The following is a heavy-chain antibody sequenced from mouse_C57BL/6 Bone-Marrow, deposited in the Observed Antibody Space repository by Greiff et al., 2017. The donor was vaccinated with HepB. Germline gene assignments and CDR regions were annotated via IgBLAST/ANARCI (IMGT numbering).Heavy chain of an antibody. CDR1: GYTFTSYW. D-gene: IGHD3-2*02. J-gene: IGHJ3*01. V-gene: IGHV1-52*01. CDR3: ARGELRLQYAY. CDR2: IDPSDSET. Sequence: QVQLQQPGAELVRPGSSVKLSCKASGYTFTSYWMHWVKQRPIQGLEWIGNIDPSDSETHYNQKFKDKATLTVDKSSSTAYMQLSSLTSEDSAVYYCARGELRLQYAYWGKGTLVTVSA.